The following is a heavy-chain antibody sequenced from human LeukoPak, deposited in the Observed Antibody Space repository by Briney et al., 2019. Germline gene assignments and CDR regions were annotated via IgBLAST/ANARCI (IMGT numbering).Heavy chain of an antibody. D-gene: IGHD6-19*01. V-gene: IGHV1-2*04. CDR2: INPNSGGT. Sequence: ASVKVSCKASGYTFTVYYMHWVRQAPGQGLEWMGWINPNSGGTNYAQKFQGWVTMTRDTSISTAYMELSRLRSDDTAVYYCARDREAVALFIFDYWGQGTLVTVSS. J-gene: IGHJ4*02. CDR3: ARDREAVALFIFDY. CDR1: GYTFTVYY.